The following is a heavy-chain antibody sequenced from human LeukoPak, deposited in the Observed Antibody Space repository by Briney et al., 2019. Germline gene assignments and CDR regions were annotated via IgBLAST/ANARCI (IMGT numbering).Heavy chain of an antibody. CDR1: GFTFSNYW. Sequence: GGSLRLSCAASGFTFSNYWMHWVRQAPGKGLAWVSRISGDGGTTNYADSVKGRFTISRDNAKNTVYLQMNSLRAEDTAVYYCARTTLGEEKWGQGILVTVSS. CDR2: ISGDGGTT. CDR3: ARTTLGEEK. D-gene: IGHD3-16*01. J-gene: IGHJ4*02. V-gene: IGHV3-74*01.